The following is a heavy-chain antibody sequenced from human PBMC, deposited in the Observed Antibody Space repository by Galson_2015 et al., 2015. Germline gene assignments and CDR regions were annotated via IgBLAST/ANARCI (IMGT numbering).Heavy chain of an antibody. J-gene: IGHJ3*02. Sequence: SLRLSCAASGFTFSGYTMNWVRQAPGKGLEWVSMIGAISDYIQYLDSVKGRFTVSRDNAKNSMYLQMNSLRAEDTAVYYCARELDYIPEIWGQGTMVTVSS. V-gene: IGHV3-21*01. D-gene: IGHD3-10*01. CDR1: GFTFSGYT. CDR2: IGAISDYI. CDR3: ARELDYIPEI.